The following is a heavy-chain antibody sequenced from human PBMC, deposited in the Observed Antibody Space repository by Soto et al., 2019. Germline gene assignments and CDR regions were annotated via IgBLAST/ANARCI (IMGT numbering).Heavy chain of an antibody. CDR2: ISAYNGNT. CDR3: ARTMTTVTPGAFDI. Sequence: GASVKVSCKASGYTFTSYGISWVRQAPGQGLEWMGWISAYNGNTNYAQKLQGRVTMTTDTSTSTAYMELRSLRSDDTAVYYCARTMTTVTPGAFDIWGQGTMVTVSS. J-gene: IGHJ3*02. CDR1: GYTFTSYG. V-gene: IGHV1-18*01. D-gene: IGHD4-17*01.